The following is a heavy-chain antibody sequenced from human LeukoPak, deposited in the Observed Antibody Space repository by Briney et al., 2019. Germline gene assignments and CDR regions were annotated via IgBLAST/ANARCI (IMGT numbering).Heavy chain of an antibody. J-gene: IGHJ6*03. Sequence: SVKVSCKASGCTFTGYYMYWVRQAPGQGLEWIGWINPNSGGTNYAQKFQGRATMTRDTSISTAYMELNRLRSDDTAVYYCARASGDFCTSSTCFKSLYYYYMDVWGKGTTVTVSS. CDR3: ARASGDFCTSSTCFKSLYYYYMDV. CDR1: GCTFTGYY. D-gene: IGHD2-2*01. V-gene: IGHV1-2*02. CDR2: INPNSGGT.